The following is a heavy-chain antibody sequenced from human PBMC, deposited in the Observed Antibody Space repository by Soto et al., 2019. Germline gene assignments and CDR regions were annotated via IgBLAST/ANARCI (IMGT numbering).Heavy chain of an antibody. CDR1: GFTFSDYY. CDR2: ISSSSSYT. J-gene: IGHJ5*02. D-gene: IGHD3-22*01. V-gene: IGHV3-11*06. CDR3: ARDLFEYDSSGYYCRFDP. Sequence: GGSLRLSCAASGFTFSDYYMSWIRQAPGKGLEWVSYISSSSSYTNYADSVKGRFTISRDNAKNSLYLQMNSLRAEDTAVYYCARDLFEYDSSGYYCRFDPWGQGTLVTVSS.